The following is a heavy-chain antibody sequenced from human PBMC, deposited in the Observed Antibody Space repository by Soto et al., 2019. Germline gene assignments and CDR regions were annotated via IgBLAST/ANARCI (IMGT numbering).Heavy chain of an antibody. CDR1: GFTFSSYV. Sequence: EVQLLGSGGGLVQPGGSLRLSCVASGFTFSSYVMSWVRQAPGKGLEWVSTINGHGVTTYYADSVKGRFIISRDNSKNSLYLQMNSLRAEDTAVYYCARVPDLDYCSKTSCLYYFDYWGQGALVTVSS. V-gene: IGHV3-23*01. CDR2: INGHGVTT. D-gene: IGHD2-2*01. J-gene: IGHJ4*02. CDR3: ARVPDLDYCSKTSCLYYFDY.